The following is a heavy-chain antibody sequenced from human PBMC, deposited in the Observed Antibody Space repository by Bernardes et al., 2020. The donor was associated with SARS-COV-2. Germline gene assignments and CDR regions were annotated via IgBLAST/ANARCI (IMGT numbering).Heavy chain of an antibody. J-gene: IGHJ4*02. CDR3: ARLRYYDCSAYGLDY. CDR2: IYSSGST. D-gene: IGHD3-22*01. CDR1: GGSISSYY. V-gene: IGHV4-59*08. Sequence: SETLSLTCTVSGGSISSYYWSWIRQPPGKGLEWIGYIYSSGSTNYKPSLKSRVTISMDTSKNQFSLKLSSVTAADTAVYYCARLRYYDCSAYGLDYWGQGTLVTVSS.